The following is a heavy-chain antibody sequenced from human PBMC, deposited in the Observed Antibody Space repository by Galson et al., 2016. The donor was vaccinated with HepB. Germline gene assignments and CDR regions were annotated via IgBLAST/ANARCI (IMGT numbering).Heavy chain of an antibody. D-gene: IGHD3/OR15-3a*01. CDR2: INRDGSEK. CDR1: GFTFSRLW. J-gene: IGHJ3*02. CDR3: SSTPRWNFDFLPDDGFDI. V-gene: IGHV3-7*01. Sequence: SLRLSCAVSGFTFSRLWMNWVRQAPGKGLEWVATINRDGSEKYDVDSLKGRFTISRDNARNSLYLQMNSLRAEDTAVYYCSSTPRWNFDFLPDDGFDIWGQGTKVTVSS.